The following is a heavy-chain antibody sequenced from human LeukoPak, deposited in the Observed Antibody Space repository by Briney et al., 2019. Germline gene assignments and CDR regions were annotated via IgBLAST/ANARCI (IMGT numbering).Heavy chain of an antibody. CDR2: ISGSGGGT. CDR1: GFTFSSYA. J-gene: IGHJ4*02. CDR3: AKDRAMVRGVTYFDY. D-gene: IGHD3-10*01. V-gene: IGHV3-23*01. Sequence: PGGSLRLSCAASGFTFSSYAMSWVRQAPGKGLEWVSAISGSGGGTYYADSVKGRFTISRDNSKNTLYLQMNSLRAEDTAVYYCAKDRAMVRGVTYFDYWGQGTLVTVSS.